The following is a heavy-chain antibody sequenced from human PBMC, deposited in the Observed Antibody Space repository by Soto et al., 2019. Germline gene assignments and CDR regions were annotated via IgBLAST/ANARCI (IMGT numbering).Heavy chain of an antibody. Sequence: PGGSLRLSCAASGFTFTRYSMNWVRQAPGKGLEWVSCISSSDSTTHYADSVKGRFTISRDNSKNTLYLQMNSLGAEDTAIYNCAKATFGGSCYHALGVWGQGTTVTVSS. CDR1: GFTFTRYS. D-gene: IGHD2-15*01. CDR3: AKATFGGSCYHALGV. CDR2: ISSSDSTT. J-gene: IGHJ6*02. V-gene: IGHV3-23*01.